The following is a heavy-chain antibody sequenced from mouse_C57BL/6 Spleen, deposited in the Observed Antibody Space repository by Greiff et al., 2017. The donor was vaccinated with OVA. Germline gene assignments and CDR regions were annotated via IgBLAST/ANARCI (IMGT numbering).Heavy chain of an antibody. CDR1: GYAFTNYL. Sequence: VQLQQSGAELVRPGTSVKVSCKASGYAFTNYLIEWVKQRPGQGLEWIGVINPGSGGTNYNEKFKGKATLTADKSSSTAYMQLSSLTSEDSAVYFCARGEDGYDAFDYWGQGTTLTVSS. CDR3: ARGEDGYDAFDY. V-gene: IGHV1-54*01. J-gene: IGHJ2*01. CDR2: INPGSGGT. D-gene: IGHD2-2*01.